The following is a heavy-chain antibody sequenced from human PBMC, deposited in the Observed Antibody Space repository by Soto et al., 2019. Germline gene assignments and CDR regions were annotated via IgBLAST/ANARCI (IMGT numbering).Heavy chain of an antibody. J-gene: IGHJ4*02. CDR1: GDSVGGTNW. CDR2: VYRSGSF. D-gene: IGHD3-10*01. CDR3: ARERRKIRGITPDYYFDY. V-gene: IGHV4-4*02. Sequence: QVQLQESGSGLVKPSGTLSLSCAVSGDSVGGTNWWSWVRQSPGRGLEWIGEVYRSGSFIYNPFLTSRVTISMDMSKNELSLELTSMTAADTAVYYCARERRKIRGITPDYYFDYWGQGILVTVSS.